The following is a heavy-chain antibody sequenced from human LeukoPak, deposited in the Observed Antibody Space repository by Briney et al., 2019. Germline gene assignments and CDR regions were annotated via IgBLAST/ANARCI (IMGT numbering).Heavy chain of an antibody. CDR1: GGSISSGSYY. CDR3: AGTQRGYSYGYVDY. J-gene: IGHJ4*02. V-gene: IGHV4-61*02. Sequence: PSETLSPTCTVSGGSISSGSYYWSWIRQPAGKGLEWIGRIYTSGSTNYNPSLKSRVTISVDTSKNQFSLKLSSVTAADTAVYYCAGTQRGYSYGYVDYWGQGTLVTVSS. D-gene: IGHD5-18*01. CDR2: IYTSGST.